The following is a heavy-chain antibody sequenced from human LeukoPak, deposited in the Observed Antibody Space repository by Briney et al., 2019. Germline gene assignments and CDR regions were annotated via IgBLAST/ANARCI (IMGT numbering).Heavy chain of an antibody. J-gene: IGHJ6*02. CDR1: VGTFSSYA. CDR3: ARIHFGEWSQADYYYYGMDV. Sequence: SVKVSCKASVGTFSSYAISWVRQAPGQGLEWMGGIIPIFGTANYAQKFQGRVTMTADESTSTAYMELSSLRSEDTAVYYCARIHFGEWSQADYYYYGMDVWGQGTTVTVSS. CDR2: IIPIFGTA. V-gene: IGHV1-69*13. D-gene: IGHD3-16*01.